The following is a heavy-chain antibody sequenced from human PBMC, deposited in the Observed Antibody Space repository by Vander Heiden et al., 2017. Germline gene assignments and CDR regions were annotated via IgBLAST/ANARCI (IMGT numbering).Heavy chain of an antibody. Sequence: EGQLVESGGNLVQPGGSLTLSCAASASIFNTRWTHWVRQAPGKGLMWVARISSDGSNINYADSVKGRFTISRDNDNNIMYLQMNGLRVDDTAVYYCARAGLGRNGMDVWGQGTTVTVSS. CDR1: ASIFNTRW. J-gene: IGHJ6*02. CDR2: ISSDGSNI. CDR3: ARAGLGRNGMDV. D-gene: IGHD7-27*01. V-gene: IGHV3-74*01.